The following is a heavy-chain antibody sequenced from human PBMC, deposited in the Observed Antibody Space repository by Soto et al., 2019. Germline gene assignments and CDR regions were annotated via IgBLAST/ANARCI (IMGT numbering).Heavy chain of an antibody. J-gene: IGHJ4*02. D-gene: IGHD3-10*01. CDR1: GFTFNRHA. CDR3: AKENMARGGLFDD. Sequence: EVQLLESEGGLVQPGGSLRLSCAASGFTFNRHAMSWVRQAPGKGLEWVSAISGSGSKTYYADSVKGRFTISRDNSKNTLYLQMNSLRDEDTAVYYCAKENMARGGLFDDWGQGTLVTVSS. CDR2: ISGSGSKT. V-gene: IGHV3-23*01.